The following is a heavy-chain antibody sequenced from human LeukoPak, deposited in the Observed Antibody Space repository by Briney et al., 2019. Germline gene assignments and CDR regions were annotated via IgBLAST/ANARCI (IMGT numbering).Heavy chain of an antibody. V-gene: IGHV3-7*01. D-gene: IGHD6-13*01. CDR2: IKQDGSER. CDR1: GFTFSSYW. J-gene: IGHJ4*02. CDR3: ARQRGSWSFDY. Sequence: GGSLRLSCAASGFTFSSYWMNWVRQAPGKGLEWVANIKQDGSERYYVDSMKGRFTISRDNAKNSLYLQMNSLRAEDTAVYYCARQRGSWSFDYWGQGTLVTVSS.